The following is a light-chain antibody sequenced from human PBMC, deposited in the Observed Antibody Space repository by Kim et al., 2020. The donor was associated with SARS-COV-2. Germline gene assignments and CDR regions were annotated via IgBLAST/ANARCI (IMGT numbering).Light chain of an antibody. Sequence: ALGQTVRIKCQGYILRSYYVSWYQQKPGQAPILVIYGQNNRPSGIPDRFSGSSSGNTASLTITGAQAEDEADYYCNSRDSSDNHLVFGGGTKRTVL. V-gene: IGLV3-19*01. CDR3: NSRDSSDNHLV. CDR2: GQN. J-gene: IGLJ3*02. CDR1: ILRSYY.